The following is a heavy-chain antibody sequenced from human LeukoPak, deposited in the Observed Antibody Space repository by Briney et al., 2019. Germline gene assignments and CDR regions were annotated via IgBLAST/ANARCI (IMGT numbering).Heavy chain of an antibody. CDR3: AREIEYYYGSGSYLLLDP. Sequence: ASVKVSCKASGYTFTNYYMHWVRQAPGQGLEWMGIINPSGGGTSYAQKFQGRLTMTRDTSTTTVYMELSSLRSEDTAVYYCAREIEYYYGSGSYLLLDPWGQGTLVTVSS. CDR2: INPSGGGT. D-gene: IGHD3-10*01. J-gene: IGHJ5*02. V-gene: IGHV1-46*01. CDR1: GYTFTNYY.